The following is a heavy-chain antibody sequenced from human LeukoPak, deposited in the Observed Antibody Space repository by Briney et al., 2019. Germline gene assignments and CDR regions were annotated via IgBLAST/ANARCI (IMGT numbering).Heavy chain of an antibody. CDR2: IYYSGST. J-gene: IGHJ4*02. CDR1: GGSISSYY. Sequence: PSETLSLTCTVSGGSISSYYWSWIRQPPGKGLEWIGYIYYSGSTNYNPSLKSRVTISVDTSKNQFSLKLSSVTAADTAVYYCAIADSSGWYYFDYWGQGTLVTVSS. V-gene: IGHV4-59*12. D-gene: IGHD6-19*01. CDR3: AIADSSGWYYFDY.